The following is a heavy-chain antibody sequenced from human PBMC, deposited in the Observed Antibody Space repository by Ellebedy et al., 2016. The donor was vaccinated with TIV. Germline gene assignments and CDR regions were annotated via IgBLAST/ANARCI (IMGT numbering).Heavy chain of an antibody. J-gene: IGHJ6*02. D-gene: IGHD5-18*01. CDR1: GFTFNNYG. Sequence: PGGSLRLSCAASGFTFNNYGMHWVRQAPGKGLEWVAAVWSDGSNKYYADSVKGRFTISRDNSKSTLYLQMDSLRAEDTAVYYCARANTAMVRRNHMDVWGQGTTVTVSS. V-gene: IGHV3-33*01. CDR2: VWSDGSNK. CDR3: ARANTAMVRRNHMDV.